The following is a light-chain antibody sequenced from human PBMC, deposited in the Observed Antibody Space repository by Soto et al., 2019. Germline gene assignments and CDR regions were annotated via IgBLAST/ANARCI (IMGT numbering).Light chain of an antibody. J-gene: IGKJ1*01. CDR3: QQSYSTPVT. CDR1: QGISSY. V-gene: IGKV1-8*01. CDR2: AAS. Sequence: AIRMTQSPSSLSASTGDRVTITCRASQGISSYLAWYQQKPGKAPKLLIYAASTLQSGVPSRFSGSGSGTDCTLTISCLQSEDFATYYCQQSYSTPVTLGQGTKVDIK.